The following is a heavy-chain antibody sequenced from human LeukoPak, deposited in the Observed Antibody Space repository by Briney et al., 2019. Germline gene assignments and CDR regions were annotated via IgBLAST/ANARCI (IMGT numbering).Heavy chain of an antibody. CDR2: ISWNSGSI. Sequence: GRSLRLSCAASGFTFDDYAMHWVRQAPGKGLEWVSGISWNSGSIGYADSVKGRFTISRDNAKNSLYLQMNSLRAEDTALYYCAKSTPYSSSWYNGGYYFDYWDQGTLVTVSS. CDR1: GFTFDDYA. V-gene: IGHV3-9*01. CDR3: AKSTPYSSSWYNGGYYFDY. D-gene: IGHD6-13*01. J-gene: IGHJ4*02.